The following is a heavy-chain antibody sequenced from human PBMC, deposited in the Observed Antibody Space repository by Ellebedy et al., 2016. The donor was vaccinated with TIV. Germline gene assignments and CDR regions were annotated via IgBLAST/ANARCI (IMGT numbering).Heavy chain of an antibody. V-gene: IGHV3-7*04. Sequence: GESLKIFCAASGFTFSNAWMNWVRQAPGKGLEWVANIKHDGGEKFSMDSVKGRFTISRDNAKNSLYLQMNSLSAEDTAVYYCARGVSMYSSTWLDFDYWGQGTPVTVSS. J-gene: IGHJ4*02. CDR1: GFTFSNAW. CDR3: ARGVSMYSSTWLDFDY. CDR2: IKHDGGEK. D-gene: IGHD6-13*01.